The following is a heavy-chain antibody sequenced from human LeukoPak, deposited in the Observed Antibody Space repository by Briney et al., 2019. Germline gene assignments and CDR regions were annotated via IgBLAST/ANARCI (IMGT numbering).Heavy chain of an antibody. CDR2: INPNSGGT. D-gene: IGHD3-16*01. CDR1: GYRFTGYY. V-gene: IGHV1-2*02. Sequence: ASVKVSCKASGYRFTGYYIHWVRQAPGQGLEWMGWINPNSGGTNYAQKFQGRVTMTRDTSISTAYMDLSRLRSDDTAVYYCARDRGVVTIGGVDYWGQGTLVTVSS. J-gene: IGHJ4*02. CDR3: ARDRGVVTIGGVDY.